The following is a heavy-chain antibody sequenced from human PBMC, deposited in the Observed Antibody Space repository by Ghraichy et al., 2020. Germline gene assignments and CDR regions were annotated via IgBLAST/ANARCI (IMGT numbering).Heavy chain of an antibody. D-gene: IGHD3-16*01. V-gene: IGHV1-18*01. J-gene: IGHJ4*02. Sequence: ASVKVSCKASGYTFSIYGISWVRQAPGQGLEWMGWISATNGNTNYAQRLQGRVTMTTDTSTSTAYMELRSLRSDDTAIYFCARAGAELIQFTDYWGQGTLVTVSS. CDR3: ARAGAELIQFTDY. CDR2: ISATNGNT. CDR1: GYTFSIYG.